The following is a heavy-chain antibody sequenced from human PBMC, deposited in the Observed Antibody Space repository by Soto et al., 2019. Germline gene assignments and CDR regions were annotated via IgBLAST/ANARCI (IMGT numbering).Heavy chain of an antibody. Sequence: SETLSLTCTVSGGSISSYYWSWIRQPPGKGLEWIGYIYYSGSTNYNPSLKSRVTISVDTSKNQFSLKLSSVTAADTAVYYCARSVYGSGSFFVDYWGQGTLVTVSS. CDR3: ARSVYGSGSFFVDY. D-gene: IGHD3-10*01. CDR2: IYYSGST. CDR1: GGSISSYY. V-gene: IGHV4-59*01. J-gene: IGHJ4*02.